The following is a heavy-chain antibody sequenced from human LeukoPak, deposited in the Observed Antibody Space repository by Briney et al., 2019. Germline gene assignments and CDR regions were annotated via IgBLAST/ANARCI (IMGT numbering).Heavy chain of an antibody. CDR3: ARAGSVHYYYYGMDV. J-gene: IGHJ6*02. Sequence: PVGSLRLSCAASGFTVSSNYMSGVRQAPGKGLEGVSVIYSGGSTYYADSVKGRFTISRDNSKNTLYLQMNSLRAEDTAVYYCARAGSVHYYYYGMDVWGQGTTVTVSS. D-gene: IGHD3-10*01. CDR1: GFTVSSNY. CDR2: IYSGGST. V-gene: IGHV3-66*01.